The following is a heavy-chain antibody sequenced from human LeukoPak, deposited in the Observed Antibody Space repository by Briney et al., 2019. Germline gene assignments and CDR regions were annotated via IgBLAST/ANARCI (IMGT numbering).Heavy chain of an antibody. J-gene: IGHJ4*02. CDR2: IYYSGST. CDR1: GGSISSYY. V-gene: IGHV4-59*01. CDR3: ARAPDMIVVIFDY. Sequence: TSETLSLTCTVSGGSISSYYWSWIRQPPGKGLEWIGYIYYSGSTNYNPSLKSRVTISVDTSKNQFSLKLSSVTAADTAVYYCARAPDMIVVIFDYWGQGTLVTVSS. D-gene: IGHD3-22*01.